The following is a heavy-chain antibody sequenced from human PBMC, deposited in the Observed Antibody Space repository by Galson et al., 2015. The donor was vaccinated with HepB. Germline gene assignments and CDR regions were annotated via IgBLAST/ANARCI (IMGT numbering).Heavy chain of an antibody. CDR1: GGSFSGYY. CDR2: INHSGST. D-gene: IGHD3-10*02. V-gene: IGHV4-34*01. CDR3: ARNGMFRRIGGWFDP. J-gene: IGHJ5*02. Sequence: ETLSLTCAVYGGSFSGYYWSWIRQPPGKGLEWIGEINHSGSTNYNPSLKSRVTISVDTSKNQFSLKLSSVTAADTAVYYCARNGMFRRIGGWFDPWGQGTLVTVSS.